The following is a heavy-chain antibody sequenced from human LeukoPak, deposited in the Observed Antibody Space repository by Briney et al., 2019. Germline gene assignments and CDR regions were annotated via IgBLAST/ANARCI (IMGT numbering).Heavy chain of an antibody. CDR3: ARRFEGSGSVPYYYYYYGMDV. CDR1: GGSISSSSYY. CDR2: IYYSGST. V-gene: IGHV4-39*01. Sequence: PSETLSLTCTVSGGSISSSSYYWGWIRQPPGKGLEWIGSIYYSGSTYYNPSLKSRVTISVDTSKNQFSLKLSSVTAADTAVYYCARRFEGSGSVPYYYYYYGMDVWGQGTTVTVSS. J-gene: IGHJ6*02. D-gene: IGHD3-10*01.